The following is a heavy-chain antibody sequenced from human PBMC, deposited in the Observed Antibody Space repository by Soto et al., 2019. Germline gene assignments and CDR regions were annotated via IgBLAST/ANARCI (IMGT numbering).Heavy chain of an antibody. J-gene: IGHJ6*02. V-gene: IGHV4-4*02. CDR3: ATQGFYRMGV. CDR1: GDSITGDNW. Sequence: QVQLQESGPGLVQPSGTLSLTCAVSGDSITGDNWWSWVRQPPGKGLEWIGEIHHSGATNYNPSHKSRVTISVDKSKNQSSLKLNSVTAADAAVFYCATQGFYRMGVWGRGITVTVSS. CDR2: IHHSGAT.